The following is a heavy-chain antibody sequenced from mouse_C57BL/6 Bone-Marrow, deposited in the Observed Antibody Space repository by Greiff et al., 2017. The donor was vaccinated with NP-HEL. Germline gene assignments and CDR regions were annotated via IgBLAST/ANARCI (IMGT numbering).Heavy chain of an antibody. D-gene: IGHD1-1*01. CDR2: IWSGGST. Sequence: VMLVESGPGLVQPSQSLSITCTVSGFSLTSYGVHWVRQSPGKGLEWLGVIWSGGSTDYNAAFISRLSISKDNSKSQVFFKMNSLQADDTAIYYCARNIVTTVVAGYDWYFDVWGTGTTVTVSS. J-gene: IGHJ1*03. V-gene: IGHV2-2*01. CDR3: ARNIVTTVVAGYDWYFDV. CDR1: GFSLTSYG.